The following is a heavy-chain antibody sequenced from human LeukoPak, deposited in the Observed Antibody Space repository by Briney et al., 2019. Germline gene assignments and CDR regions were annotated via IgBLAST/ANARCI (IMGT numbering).Heavy chain of an antibody. Sequence: PSETLSLTCTVSGGSISSHYWSWIRQPPGKGLEWIGYIYTSGSTNYNPSLKSRVTISVDTSKNQFSLKLSSVTAADTAVYYCARHLVVSWFDPWGQGTLVTVSS. D-gene: IGHD2-2*01. CDR2: IYTSGST. CDR3: ARHLVVSWFDP. CDR1: GGSISSHY. V-gene: IGHV4-4*09. J-gene: IGHJ5*02.